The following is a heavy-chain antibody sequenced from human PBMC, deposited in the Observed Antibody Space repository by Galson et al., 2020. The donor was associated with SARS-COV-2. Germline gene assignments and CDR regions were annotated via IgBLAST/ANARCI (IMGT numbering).Heavy chain of an antibody. D-gene: IGHD3-22*01. CDR3: ASYYYDSSGD. Sequence: GVSLKISCAASGFTFSSYAMSWVRQAPGKGLEWVSAISGSGGSTYYADSVKGRFTISRDNSNNTLYLQMNSLRAEDTAVYYCASYYYDSSGDWGQGTLVTVSS. V-gene: IGHV3-23*01. CDR1: GFTFSSYA. J-gene: IGHJ4*02. CDR2: ISGSGGST.